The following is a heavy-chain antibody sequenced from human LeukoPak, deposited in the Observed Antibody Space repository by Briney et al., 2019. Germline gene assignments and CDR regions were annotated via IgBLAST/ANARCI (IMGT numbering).Heavy chain of an antibody. D-gene: IGHD1-14*01. Sequence: SGTLSLTCVVSGDSISSGNWWSWVRQSPAKGLEWIGDIFHSGATTYNPSLKSRITISVDKSKNQFSLRMNSVTAADTAVYFCARTNPVARNSLDYWGQGTQFTVSS. CDR3: ARTNPVARNSLDY. CDR2: IFHSGAT. J-gene: IGHJ4*02. CDR1: GDSISSGNW. V-gene: IGHV4-4*02.